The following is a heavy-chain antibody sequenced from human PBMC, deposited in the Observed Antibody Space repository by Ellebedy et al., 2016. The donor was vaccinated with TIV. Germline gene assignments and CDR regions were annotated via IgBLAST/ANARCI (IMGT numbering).Heavy chain of an antibody. CDR2: ISYAGSNK. V-gene: IGHV3-30-3*01. J-gene: IGHJ6*02. CDR1: GFTFSTYA. D-gene: IGHD3-3*01. Sequence: GESLKISCAASGFTFSTYAMHWVRQAPGKGLEWVPVISYAGSNKFYADSVKGRFTISRDNSKNTLYLQMNSLRAEDTAVYYCAKDRASFTIFGVVMPSPDVWGQGTTVTVSS. CDR3: AKDRASFTIFGVVMPSPDV.